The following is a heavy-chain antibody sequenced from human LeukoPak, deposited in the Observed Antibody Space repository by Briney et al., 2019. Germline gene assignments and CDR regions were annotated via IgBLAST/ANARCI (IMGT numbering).Heavy chain of an antibody. CDR3: ARDLDYYGSGSYGD. J-gene: IGHJ4*02. V-gene: IGHV1-2*06. CDR1: GYTFTGYY. D-gene: IGHD3-10*01. CDR2: INPNSGGT. Sequence: ASVKVSCKASGYTFTGYYMHWVRQAPGQGLEWMGRINPNSGGTNYAQKFQGRVTMTRDTPISTAYMELSRLRSDDTAVYYCARDLDYYGSGSYGDWGQGTLVTVSS.